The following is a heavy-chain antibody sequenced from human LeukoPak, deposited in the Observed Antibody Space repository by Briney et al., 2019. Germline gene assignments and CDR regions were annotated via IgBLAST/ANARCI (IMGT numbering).Heavy chain of an antibody. CDR2: INPNSGGT. CDR1: GYSFTGYY. CDR3: ARVPGAWVWWPRGYFDY. V-gene: IGHV1-2*02. Sequence: WASVKVSCKAIGYSFTGYYIHWVRQAPGQGLEWMGWINPNSGGTSYAQKFQGRVTMTRDTSISTAYMELSRLRSDDTAVYYCARVPGAWVWWPRGYFDYWGQGTLVTVSS. J-gene: IGHJ4*02. D-gene: IGHD5-12*01.